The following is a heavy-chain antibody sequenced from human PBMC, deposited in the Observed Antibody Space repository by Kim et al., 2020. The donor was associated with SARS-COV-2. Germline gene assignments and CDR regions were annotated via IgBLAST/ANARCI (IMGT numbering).Heavy chain of an antibody. Sequence: QYADSVKGRFTISRDSTQNTVDLQMNSLRVEDTAVYYCARDPSAVGAPTPWGQGTLVTVSS. D-gene: IGHD1-26*01. CDR3: ARDPSAVGAPTP. V-gene: IGHV3-53*01. J-gene: IGHJ5*02.